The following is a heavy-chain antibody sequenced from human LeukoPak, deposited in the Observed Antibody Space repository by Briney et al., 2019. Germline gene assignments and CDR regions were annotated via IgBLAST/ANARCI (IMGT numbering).Heavy chain of an antibody. CDR2: VYADGST. CDR3: GSKHHGDFGKGRFSISRDNSXNXLFXXXXXXRAEXXXVXYCAXDXXVGAGLGRYFDY. V-gene: IGHV3-66*02. Sequence: GGSLRLSCAASGFTVSTNYMSWVRQAPGKGLEWVSVVYADGSTYYADSVKARSPFSSTISKKPLFFKLAARNAKRRPGYAGGSKHHGDFGKGRFSISRDNSXNXLFXXXXXXRAEXXXVXYCAXDXXVGAGLGRYFDYWGQGTLVTVSS. CDR1: GFTVSTNY. J-gene: IGHJ4*02. D-gene: IGHD3-10*01.